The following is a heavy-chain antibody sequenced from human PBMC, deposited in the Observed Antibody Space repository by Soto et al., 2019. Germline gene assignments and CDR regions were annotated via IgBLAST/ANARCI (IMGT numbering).Heavy chain of an antibody. Sequence: EVQLVESGGGLVQPGGSLRLSCAASGFTFSTYWLSWVRQAPGKGLEWVANIKQDGREKYYVDSVKGRFTISRDNATNSLYLQMNSLRAEDTAVYYCAREASRPGAFGGVSGHVDYWGQGTLVTVSS. CDR3: AREASRPGAFGGVSGHVDY. D-gene: IGHD3-16*01. V-gene: IGHV3-7*01. J-gene: IGHJ4*02. CDR1: GFTFSTYW. CDR2: IKQDGREK.